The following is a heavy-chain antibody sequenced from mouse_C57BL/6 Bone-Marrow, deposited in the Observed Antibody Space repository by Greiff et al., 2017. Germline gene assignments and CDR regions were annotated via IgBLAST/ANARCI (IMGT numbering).Heavy chain of an antibody. CDR2: IYPGDGDT. Sequence: VQLQQSGPELVKPGASVKISCKASGYAFSSSWMNWVKQRPGKGLEWIGRIYPGDGDTNYNGKFKGKATLTADKSSSTAYMQLSSLTSEDSAVYFCAALSPMDYWGQGTSVTVSS. V-gene: IGHV1-82*01. J-gene: IGHJ4*01. CDR3: AALSPMDY. CDR1: GYAFSSSW. D-gene: IGHD6-5*01.